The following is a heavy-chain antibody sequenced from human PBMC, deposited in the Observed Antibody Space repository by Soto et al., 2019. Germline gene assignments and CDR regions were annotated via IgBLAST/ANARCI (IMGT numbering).Heavy chain of an antibody. J-gene: IGHJ6*02. V-gene: IGHV3-15*01. CDR1: GFTFSSYS. Sequence: GGSLRLSCAASGFTFSSYSMNWVRQAPGKGLEWVGRIKSKTDGGTTDYAAPVKSRFTISRDDSKNTLYLQMNSLKTEDTAVYYCTLDIAAAGTYYYGMDVWGQGTTVTVSS. CDR2: IKSKTDGGTT. D-gene: IGHD6-13*01. CDR3: TLDIAAAGTYYYGMDV.